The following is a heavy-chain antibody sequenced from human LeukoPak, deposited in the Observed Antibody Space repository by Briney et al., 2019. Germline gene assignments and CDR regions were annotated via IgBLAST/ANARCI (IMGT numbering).Heavy chain of an antibody. V-gene: IGHV3-48*03. Sequence: TGGSLRLSCAASGFTFSSYEMNWVRQAPGKGLEWVSYISTSGSPIYYGNSVKGRFTISRDNAKNSLYLQMNSLRAEDTALYYCARRGFYDTSGYLFDHWGQGTLVTVPS. J-gene: IGHJ4*02. D-gene: IGHD3-22*01. CDR3: ARRGFYDTSGYLFDH. CDR2: ISTSGSPI. CDR1: GFTFSSYE.